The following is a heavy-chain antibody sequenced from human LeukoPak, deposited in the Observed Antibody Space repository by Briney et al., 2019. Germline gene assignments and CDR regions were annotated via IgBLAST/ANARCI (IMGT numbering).Heavy chain of an antibody. V-gene: IGHV3-21*01. Sequence: GGSLRLSCAASVFTFSSYSMNWVRQAPGKGLEWVSSISSSSSYIYYADSVKGRFTISRDNAKNSLYLQMNSLRAEDTAVYYCARGRGYSYGYHFDYWGQGTLVTVSS. CDR3: ARGRGYSYGYHFDY. CDR2: ISSSSSYI. J-gene: IGHJ4*02. D-gene: IGHD5-18*01. CDR1: VFTFSSYS.